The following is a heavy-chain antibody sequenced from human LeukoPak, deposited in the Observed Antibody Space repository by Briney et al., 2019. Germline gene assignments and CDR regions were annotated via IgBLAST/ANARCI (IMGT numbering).Heavy chain of an antibody. CDR1: GGTFSDYY. D-gene: IGHD5-18*01. CDR3: ASQFYSYGSRNLGR. V-gene: IGHV3-11*01. J-gene: IGHJ4*02. CDR2: ISSSGSTI. Sequence: GGSLRLSCAASGGTFSDYYMSWIRQAPGKGLEWVSYISSSGSTIYYADSVKGRFTISRDNAKNSLYLQMNSLRAEDTAVYYCASQFYSYGSRNLGRWGQGTLVTVSS.